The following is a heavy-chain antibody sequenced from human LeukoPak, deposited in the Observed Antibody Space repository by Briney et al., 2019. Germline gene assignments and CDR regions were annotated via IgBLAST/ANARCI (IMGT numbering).Heavy chain of an antibody. CDR1: GFTFSTYW. D-gene: IGHD4-11*01. Sequence: GGSLRLSCAASGFTFSTYWMHWVRQAPGKGLVWASRINSDGSSTNYADSVKGRFTISRDDAKNSLYLQMNSLRVEDTAVYYCARDNPDYSNNWWFDPWGQGTLVTVSS. V-gene: IGHV3-74*01. J-gene: IGHJ5*02. CDR3: ARDNPDYSNNWWFDP. CDR2: INSDGSST.